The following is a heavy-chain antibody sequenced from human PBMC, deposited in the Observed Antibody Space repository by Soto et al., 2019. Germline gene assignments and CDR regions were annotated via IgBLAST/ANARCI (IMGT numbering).Heavy chain of an antibody. CDR2: IYWDDDK. Sequence: QITLKESGPPLVKPTQTLTLTCTFSGFSLSTSGVGVGWIRQPPGKALEWLALIYWDDDKRYSPSLKSRLTITKDTSKNQVVLTMTNMDPVDTATYYCVSDTHFRGGFDYWGQGTLVTVSS. V-gene: IGHV2-5*02. CDR3: VSDTHFRGGFDY. D-gene: IGHD3-3*02. J-gene: IGHJ4*02. CDR1: GFSLSTSGVG.